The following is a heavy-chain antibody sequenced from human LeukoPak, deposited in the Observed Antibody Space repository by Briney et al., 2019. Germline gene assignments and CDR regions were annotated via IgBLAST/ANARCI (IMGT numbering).Heavy chain of an antibody. J-gene: IGHJ4*02. CDR1: GFTFSNAW. CDR2: IKSKTDGGTT. D-gene: IGHD6-6*01. Sequence: PGGSLRLSCAASGFTFSNAWMNWVRQAPGKGLEWVSRIKSKTDGGTTDYAAPVKGRFTISRDDSKNTLYLQMNSLKTEDTAVYYCTTDLYGSSSEDDYWGQGTLVTVSS. CDR3: TTDLYGSSSEDDY. V-gene: IGHV3-15*01.